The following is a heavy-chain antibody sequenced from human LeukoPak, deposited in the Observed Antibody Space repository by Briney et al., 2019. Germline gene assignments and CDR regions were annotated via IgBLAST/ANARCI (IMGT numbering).Heavy chain of an antibody. D-gene: IGHD3-10*01. Sequence: SETLSLTCTVSGGSISSGGYYWSWIRQHPGKGLEWIGYIYYSGSTYYNPSLKGRVTISVDTSKNQFSLKLSSVTAADTAVYYCARASSGSGLSIDYWGQGTLVTVSS. CDR2: IYYSGST. J-gene: IGHJ4*02. V-gene: IGHV4-31*03. CDR1: GGSISSGGYY. CDR3: ARASSGSGLSIDY.